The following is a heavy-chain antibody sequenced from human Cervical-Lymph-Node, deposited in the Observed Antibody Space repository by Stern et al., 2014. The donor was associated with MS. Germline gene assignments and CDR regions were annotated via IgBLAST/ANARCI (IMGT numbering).Heavy chain of an antibody. J-gene: IGHJ4*02. V-gene: IGHV3-30-3*01. CDR1: GFTFSTYA. CDR3: ARGGRGVGLEY. Sequence: LQLVESGGGVVQPGRSLSLSCVASGFTFSTYAMHSVRQAPGKGLEWVALVSYDGTQRNATDSVKARFTIARDNSKNTLYLHMNSLRDEDTAVYFCARGGRGVGLEYWGQGALVTVSS. CDR2: VSYDGTQR. D-gene: IGHD3-10*01.